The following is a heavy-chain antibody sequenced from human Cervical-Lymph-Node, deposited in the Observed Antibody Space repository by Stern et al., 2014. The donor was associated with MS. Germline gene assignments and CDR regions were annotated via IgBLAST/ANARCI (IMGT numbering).Heavy chain of an antibody. Sequence: QVQLQQWGAGLLKPSETLSLTCAVYGGSFSGYYWSWIRQPPGKGLEWIGEINHSGSTNYNPSLKSRVTLSVDTSQKQFSLKLSSVAAADTAVYYCAREPDYWGQGTLVTVSS. CDR1: GGSFSGYY. J-gene: IGHJ4*02. CDR2: INHSGST. CDR3: AREPDY. V-gene: IGHV4-34*01.